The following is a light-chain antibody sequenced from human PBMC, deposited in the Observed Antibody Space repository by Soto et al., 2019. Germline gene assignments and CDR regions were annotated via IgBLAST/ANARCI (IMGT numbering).Light chain of an antibody. Sequence: DTQLTQSPSFLSASVGDRVTITGRASQDISSYLAWYQQKPGKAPKLLIYKASTLKSGVPSRFSGSGSGTEFTLTISSLQPDDFATYYCQHYNSYSEAFGQGTKVDI. CDR1: QDISSY. CDR2: KAS. V-gene: IGKV1-5*03. J-gene: IGKJ1*01. CDR3: QHYNSYSEA.